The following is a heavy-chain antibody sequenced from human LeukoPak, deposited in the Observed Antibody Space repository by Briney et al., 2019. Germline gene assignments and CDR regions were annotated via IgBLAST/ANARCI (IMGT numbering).Heavy chain of an antibody. V-gene: IGHV3-53*04. Sequence: PGGSLRLSCAASGFTVSTNYMSWVRQAPGKGLEWVSVIYSSGNTYYADSVKGRFTISRHNSKNTLYLQMNSLRGEDTAVYYCARGGLDAFDIWGQGTMVTVSS. CDR3: ARGGLDAFDI. CDR1: GFTVSTNY. J-gene: IGHJ3*02. CDR2: IYSSGNT.